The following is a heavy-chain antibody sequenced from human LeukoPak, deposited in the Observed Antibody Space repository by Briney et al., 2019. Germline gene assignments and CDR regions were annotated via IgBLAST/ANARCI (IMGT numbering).Heavy chain of an antibody. CDR3: ARLYCSGGSCYVDY. Sequence: GGSLRLSCAASGFTFSSYWMSWVRQAPGKGLECVANIKQDGSEKYYVDSVKGRFTISRDNAKNSLYLQMNSLRAEDTAVYYCARLYCSGGSCYVDYWGQGTLVTVSS. D-gene: IGHD2-15*01. J-gene: IGHJ4*02. CDR1: GFTFSSYW. V-gene: IGHV3-7*01. CDR2: IKQDGSEK.